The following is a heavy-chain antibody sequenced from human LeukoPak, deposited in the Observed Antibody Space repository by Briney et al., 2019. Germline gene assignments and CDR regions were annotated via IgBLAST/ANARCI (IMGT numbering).Heavy chain of an antibody. Sequence: KPSETLSLTCAVYRGSVSGYYWSWIRQSPGKGVHWLGENNLSGVTNYNPPLRGRATIAVDPSKNQFSLRLGSLTAADTAIYYCARERAVADYYYYMDVWGKGTTVIVSS. V-gene: IGHV4-34*01. D-gene: IGHD6-19*01. J-gene: IGHJ6*03. CDR3: ARERAVADYYYYMDV. CDR1: RGSVSGYY. CDR2: NNLSGVT.